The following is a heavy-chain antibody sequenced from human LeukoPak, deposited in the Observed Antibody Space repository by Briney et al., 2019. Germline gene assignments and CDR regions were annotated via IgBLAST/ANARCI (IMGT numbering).Heavy chain of an antibody. J-gene: IGHJ4*02. CDR2: IYYSGST. CDR3: ARGSSGYYMTW. CDR1: GFTFDDYA. V-gene: IGHV4-59*01. D-gene: IGHD3-22*01. Sequence: PGGSLRLSCAASGFTFDDYAMHWVRQPPGKGLEWIGYIYYSGSTNYNPSLKSRVTISVDTSKNQFSLKLSSVTAADTAVYYCARGSSGYYMTWGGQGTLVTVSS.